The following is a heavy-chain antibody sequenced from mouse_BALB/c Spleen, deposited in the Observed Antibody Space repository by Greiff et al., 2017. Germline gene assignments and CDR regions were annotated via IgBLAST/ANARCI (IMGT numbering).Heavy chain of an antibody. CDR2: IYPGGGYT. J-gene: IGHJ2*01. CDR3: AGSLYGYDSFDY. D-gene: IGHD2-2*01. V-gene: IGHV1-63*02. Sequence: QVQLQQSGAELVRPGTSVKISCKASGYTFTNYWLGWVKQRPGHGLEWIGDIYPGGGYTNYNEKFKGKATLTADTSSSTAYMQLSSLTSEDSAVYFCAGSLYGYDSFDYWGQGTTLTVSS. CDR1: GYTFTNYW.